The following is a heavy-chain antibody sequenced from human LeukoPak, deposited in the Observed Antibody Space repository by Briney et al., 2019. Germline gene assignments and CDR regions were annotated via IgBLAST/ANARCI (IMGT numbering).Heavy chain of an antibody. V-gene: IGHV4-59*02. CDR3: ARDLGGVGATHFDY. CDR1: GGSVSGYY. Sequence: SETLSLTCTVSGGSVSGYYWNWIRQPPGKGLEWIGYIYSSGSTDYNPSLKSRVTISADTSKNQFSLKLRSVTAADTAVYYCARDLGGVGATHFDYWGQGTLVSVSS. J-gene: IGHJ4*02. D-gene: IGHD1-26*01. CDR2: IYSSGST.